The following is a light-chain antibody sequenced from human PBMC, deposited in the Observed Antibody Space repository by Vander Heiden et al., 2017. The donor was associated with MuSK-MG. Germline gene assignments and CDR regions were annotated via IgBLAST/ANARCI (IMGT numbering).Light chain of an antibody. V-gene: IGKV3-20*01. CDR3: KHHGGSAPYT. CDR1: QSVSSSY. J-gene: IGKJ2*01. CDR2: GAS. Sequence: SVLTQSPGTLSFPPGGRAPLSCRASQSVSSSYLTGYHQRPGQAPRLLIYGASIRASGRPGRFISSGSRTDFTLTISGREAEDSGVYYCKHHGGSAPYTFGQGTKVEIK.